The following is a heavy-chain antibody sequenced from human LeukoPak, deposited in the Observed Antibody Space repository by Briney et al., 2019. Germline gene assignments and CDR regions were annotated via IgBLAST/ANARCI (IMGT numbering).Heavy chain of an antibody. J-gene: IGHJ4*02. D-gene: IGHD3-10*01. Sequence: PGGSLRLSCAVSGFTVSSNYMSWVRQAPRKGLEWVSILYSAGATYYADSVRGRFTIARDNSKNTVFLQMNSLSAEDTAVYYCASGEVGVRKYYSDPFHHWGQGTLVTVSS. CDR3: ASGEVGVRKYYSDPFHH. V-gene: IGHV3-53*01. CDR2: LYSAGAT. CDR1: GFTVSSNY.